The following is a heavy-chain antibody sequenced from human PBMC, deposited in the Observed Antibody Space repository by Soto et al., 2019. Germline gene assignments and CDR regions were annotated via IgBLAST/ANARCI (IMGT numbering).Heavy chain of an antibody. CDR3: AREEGVTIFGVVDYYYYYMDV. V-gene: IGHV1-46*03. CDR1: GYTFTSYY. D-gene: IGHD3-3*01. J-gene: IGHJ6*03. Sequence: ASVKVSCKASGYTFTSYYMHWVRQAPGQGLEWMGIINPSGGSTSYAQKFQGRVTMTRDTSTSTVYMELSSLRSEDTAVYYCAREEGVTIFGVVDYYYYYMDVWGKGTTVTVSS. CDR2: INPSGGST.